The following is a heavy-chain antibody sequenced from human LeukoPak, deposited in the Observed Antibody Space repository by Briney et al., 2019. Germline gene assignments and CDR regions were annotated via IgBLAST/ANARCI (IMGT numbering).Heavy chain of an antibody. D-gene: IGHD1-26*01. CDR3: ARVRGAVGATLDY. V-gene: IGHV4-59*12. CDR2: IYYSGST. Sequence: SETLSLTCTVSGGSISSYFWSWIRQPPGKGLEWIGYIYYSGSTNYNPSLKSRVIISVDTSKKQFSLNLTSVTAADTAVYYCARVRGAVGATLDYWGQGTLVTVSS. CDR1: GGSISSYF. J-gene: IGHJ4*02.